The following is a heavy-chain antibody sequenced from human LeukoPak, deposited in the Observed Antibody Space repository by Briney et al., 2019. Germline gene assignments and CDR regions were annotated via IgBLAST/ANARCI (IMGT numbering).Heavy chain of an antibody. J-gene: IGHJ4*02. Sequence: GGSLRLSCAASGFTFSSYEMNWVRQAPGKGLEWVSYISTSGNTRYYADSVKGRFTISRDNAKNSLYLQMNSLRVEDTAVYYCASELSGTTSYYFDYWGQGTLVTVSS. CDR2: ISTSGNTR. CDR1: GFTFSSYE. V-gene: IGHV3-48*03. CDR3: ASELSGTTSYYFDY. D-gene: IGHD1-7*01.